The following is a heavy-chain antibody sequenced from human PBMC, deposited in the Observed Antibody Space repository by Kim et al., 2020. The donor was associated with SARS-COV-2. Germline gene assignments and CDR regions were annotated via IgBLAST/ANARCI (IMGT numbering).Heavy chain of an antibody. J-gene: IGHJ3*02. V-gene: IGHV3-11*04. CDR3: ARDPYCSGGSCYSDAFDI. Sequence: GGSLRLSCAASGFTFSDYYMSWIRQAPGKGLEWVLYISSSGSTIYYADSVKGRFTISRDNAKNSLYLQMNSLRAEDTAVYYCARDPYCSGGSCYSDAFDIWGQGTMVTVSS. CDR1: GFTFSDYY. D-gene: IGHD2-15*01. CDR2: ISSSGSTI.